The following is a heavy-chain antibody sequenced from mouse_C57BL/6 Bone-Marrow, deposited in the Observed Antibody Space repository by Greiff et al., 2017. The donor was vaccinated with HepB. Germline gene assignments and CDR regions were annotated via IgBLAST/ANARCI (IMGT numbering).Heavy chain of an antibody. Sequence: EVKLMESGGGLVQPGGSLKLSCAASGFTFSDYYMYWVRQTPEKRLEWVAYISNGGGSTYYPDTVKGRFTISRDNAKNTLYLQMSRLKSEDTAMYYCASDYYGSSYWYFDVWGTGTTVTVSS. CDR2: ISNGGGST. CDR3: ASDYYGSSYWYFDV. V-gene: IGHV5-12*01. J-gene: IGHJ1*03. D-gene: IGHD1-1*01. CDR1: GFTFSDYY.